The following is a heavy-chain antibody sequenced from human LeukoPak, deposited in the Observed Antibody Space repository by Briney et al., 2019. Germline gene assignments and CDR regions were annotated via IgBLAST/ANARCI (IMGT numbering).Heavy chain of an antibody. CDR1: GGSISSYY. CDR3: ARGSGYPPNYYYYYGMDV. D-gene: IGHD3-22*01. J-gene: IGHJ6*02. Sequence: SETLSLTCTVSGGSISSYYWSWIRQPPGKGLEWIGYIYYSGSTNYNPSLKSRVTISVDTSKNQFSLKLSSVTAADTAVYYCARGSGYPPNYYYYYGMDVWGQGTTVTVSS. CDR2: IYYSGST. V-gene: IGHV4-59*12.